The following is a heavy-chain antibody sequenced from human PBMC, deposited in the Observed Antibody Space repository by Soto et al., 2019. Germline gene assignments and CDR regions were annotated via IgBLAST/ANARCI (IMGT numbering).Heavy chain of an antibody. CDR3: ARVRGGGSEYFFDY. J-gene: IGHJ4*02. Sequence: AAVKVSCKASGYTFTRYNVHWVRQAPGQGLEWMAIINPSGGTTYYVQKFEGRVTLTTDTSTSTVYMELSSLRSDDTAVYYCARVRGGGSEYFFDYWGQGTLVTVSS. CDR2: INPSGGTT. CDR1: GYTFTRYN. D-gene: IGHD2-15*01. V-gene: IGHV1-46*01.